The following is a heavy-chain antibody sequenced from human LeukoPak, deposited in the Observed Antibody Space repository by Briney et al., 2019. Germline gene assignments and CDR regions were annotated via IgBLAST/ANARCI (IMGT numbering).Heavy chain of an antibody. Sequence: KPSETLSLTCTISGGSISSYYWSWIRQPPGGGLEWIGYVFYSGSTNYNPSLQSRVTISVDTSENQFSLRLSSLTAADTAVYYCARAFPWAYYFDYWGQGTLVTVSS. J-gene: IGHJ4*02. D-gene: IGHD2/OR15-2a*01. CDR2: VFYSGST. CDR1: GGSISSYY. V-gene: IGHV4-59*08. CDR3: ARAFPWAYYFDY.